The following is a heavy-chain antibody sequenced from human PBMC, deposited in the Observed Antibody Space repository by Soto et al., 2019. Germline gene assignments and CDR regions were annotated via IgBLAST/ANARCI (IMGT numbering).Heavy chain of an antibody. Sequence: EVQLVESGGGLVKPGGSLRLSCAASGFTFSSYSMNWVRQAPGKGLEWVSSISSSSSYIYYADSVKGRFTISRDNAKNSLYLQMNSLSAEDTAVYYCARDSSGWDYFDYWGRGTLVTVSS. J-gene: IGHJ4*02. CDR2: ISSSSSYI. CDR3: ARDSSGWDYFDY. D-gene: IGHD6-19*01. V-gene: IGHV3-21*01. CDR1: GFTFSSYS.